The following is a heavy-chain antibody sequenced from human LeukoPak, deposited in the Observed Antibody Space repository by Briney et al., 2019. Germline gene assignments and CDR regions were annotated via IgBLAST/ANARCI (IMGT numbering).Heavy chain of an antibody. CDR1: GFTLSSYW. CDR3: ARDWVAGVPFDAFDI. Sequence: GGSLRLSCAASGFTLSSYWMSWVRQAPGKGLEWVANIKEDGSEKYYVDSVKGRFTIPRDNAQNSVYLHMNSLTAEDTALYYCARDWVAGVPFDAFDIWGQGTMVSVSS. J-gene: IGHJ3*02. CDR2: IKEDGSEK. D-gene: IGHD3-10*01. V-gene: IGHV3-7*03.